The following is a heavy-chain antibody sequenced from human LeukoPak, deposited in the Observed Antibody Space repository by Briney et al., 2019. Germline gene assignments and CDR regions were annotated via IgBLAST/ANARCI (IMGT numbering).Heavy chain of an antibody. J-gene: IGHJ4*03. V-gene: IGHV3-21*01. CDR3: ASPHYCSGSSCCFGY. D-gene: IGHD2-15*01. Sequence: GGSLRLSCVASGLTFNNYNMNWVRQAPGKGLEWVSLISSDGSYIYYADSVRGRFTISRDNAKNSLYLQMNSLGAEDTAVYFCASPHYCSGSSCCFGYWGQGTLVTVSS. CDR2: ISSDGSYI. CDR1: GLTFNNYN.